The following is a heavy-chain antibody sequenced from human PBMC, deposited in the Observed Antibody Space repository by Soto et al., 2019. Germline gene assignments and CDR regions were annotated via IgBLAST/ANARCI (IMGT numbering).Heavy chain of an antibody. CDR3: ASGGYDSSGYLIGAFDI. Sequence: EASVKVSCKASGGTFSSYAISWVRQAPGQGLEWMGGIIPIFGTANYAQKFQGRVTITADKSTSTAYMELSSLRSEDTAVYYCASGGYDSSGYLIGAFDIWGQGTMVTVSS. D-gene: IGHD3-22*01. V-gene: IGHV1-69*06. J-gene: IGHJ3*02. CDR1: GGTFSSYA. CDR2: IIPIFGTA.